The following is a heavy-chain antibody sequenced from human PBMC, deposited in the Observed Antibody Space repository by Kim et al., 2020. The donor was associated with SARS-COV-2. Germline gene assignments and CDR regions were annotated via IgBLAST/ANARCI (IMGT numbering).Heavy chain of an antibody. CDR3: TRVPRRGSSGWYTGGIDY. D-gene: IGHD6-19*01. V-gene: IGHV3-11*05. CDR1: GFTFSDYY. Sequence: GGSLRLSCAASGFTFSDYYMSWIRQAPGKGLEWVSYISSSSSYTNYADSVKGRFTISRDNAKNSLYLQMNSLRAEDTAVYYCTRVPRRGSSGWYTGGIDYWGQGTLVTVSS. J-gene: IGHJ4*02. CDR2: ISSSSSYT.